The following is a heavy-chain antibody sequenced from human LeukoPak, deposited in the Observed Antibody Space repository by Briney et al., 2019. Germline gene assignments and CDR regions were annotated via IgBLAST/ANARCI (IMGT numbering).Heavy chain of an antibody. CDR2: ISYDGSNK. J-gene: IGHJ4*02. CDR1: GFTFSSYA. V-gene: IGHV3-30-3*01. Sequence: PGRSLRLSCAASGFTFSSYAMHWVRQAPGKGLEWVAVISYDGSNKYYADSVKGRFTISRDNSKNTLYLQMNSLRAEDTAVYYCARDLLAAAGIPLDYWGQGTLVTVSS. CDR3: ARDLLAAAGIPLDY. D-gene: IGHD6-13*01.